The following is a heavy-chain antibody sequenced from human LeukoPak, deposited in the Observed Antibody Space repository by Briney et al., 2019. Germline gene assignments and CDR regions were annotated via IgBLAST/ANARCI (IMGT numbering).Heavy chain of an antibody. D-gene: IGHD2-15*01. CDR2: MNSDGSNT. J-gene: IGHJ4*02. CDR3: ARDICSGIGCYPRAPFDY. V-gene: IGHV3-74*01. Sequence: PGGSLRLSRAASGFTFSRYWMHWVRQAPGEGLVWVSRMNSDGSNTNYADSVKGRFTISRDNAKNTLYLQMNSLRADDTAVYYCARDICSGIGCYPRAPFDYWGQGTLVTVSS. CDR1: GFTFSRYW.